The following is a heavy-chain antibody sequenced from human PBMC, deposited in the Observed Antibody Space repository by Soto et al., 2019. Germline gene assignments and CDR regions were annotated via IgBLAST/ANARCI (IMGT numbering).Heavy chain of an antibody. CDR1: GYSISSGYY. CDR3: ARASRGPYSSGYLDP. V-gene: IGHV4-38-2*01. Sequence: PSETLSLTCAVSGYSISSGYYWGWIRQPPGKGLEWIGSIYHSGSTYYNPSLKSRVTISVDTSKNQFSLRLSSVTAADTAVYYCARASRGPYSSGYLDPWGQGTLVTVSS. CDR2: IYHSGST. J-gene: IGHJ5*02. D-gene: IGHD6-19*01.